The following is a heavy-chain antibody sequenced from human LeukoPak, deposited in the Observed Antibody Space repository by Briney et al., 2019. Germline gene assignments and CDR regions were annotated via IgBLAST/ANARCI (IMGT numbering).Heavy chain of an antibody. J-gene: IGHJ6*02. V-gene: IGHV3-30*18. Sequence: HPGGSLRLSCAASGFTFSSYGMHWVRQAPGKGLEWVAVISYDGSNKYYADSVKGRFTISRDNSKNTLYLQMNSLRAEDTAVYYCAKAVAVAGRNYYYGMDVWGQGTTVTVSS. CDR2: ISYDGSNK. CDR3: AKAVAVAGRNYYYGMDV. CDR1: GFTFSSYG. D-gene: IGHD6-19*01.